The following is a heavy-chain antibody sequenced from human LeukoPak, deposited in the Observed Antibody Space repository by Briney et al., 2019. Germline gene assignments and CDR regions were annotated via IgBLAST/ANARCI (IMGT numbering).Heavy chain of an antibody. Sequence: SETLSLTCTVSGGSISSGGYYWSWIRQPPGKGLEWIGEINHSGSTNYNPSLKSRVTISVDTSKSQFSLKLSSVTAADTAVYYCARVGVLLWFGAQRNYYFDYWGQGTLVTVSS. CDR1: GGSISSGGYY. CDR2: INHSGST. CDR3: ARVGVLLWFGAQRNYYFDY. D-gene: IGHD3-10*01. V-gene: IGHV4-39*07. J-gene: IGHJ4*02.